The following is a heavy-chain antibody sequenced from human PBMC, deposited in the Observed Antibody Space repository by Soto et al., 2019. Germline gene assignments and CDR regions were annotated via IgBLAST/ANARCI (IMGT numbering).Heavy chain of an antibody. J-gene: IGHJ5*02. D-gene: IGHD6-13*01. CDR3: ARGGRIAAAGTWWFDP. CDR1: GYTFTSYD. Sequence: ASVKVSCKASGYTFTSYDINWVRQATGQGLEWMGWMNPNSGSTGYAQKFQGRVTMTRNTSISTAYMELSSLRSEDTAVYYCARGGRIAAAGTWWFDPWGQGTLVTVSS. CDR2: MNPNSGST. V-gene: IGHV1-8*01.